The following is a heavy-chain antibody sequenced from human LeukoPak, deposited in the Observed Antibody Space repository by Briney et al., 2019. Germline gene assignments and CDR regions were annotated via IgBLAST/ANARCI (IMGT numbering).Heavy chain of an antibody. J-gene: IGHJ4*02. Sequence: GESLKISCKGSGYTFTNYWIGWVRQMPGKGLEWMGIIYPADSDTRYSPSFQGQVTISADKSISTAYLQWSSLKASDTAIYYCACRSRYSIGWSFDYWGQGTLVTVSS. CDR1: GYTFTNYW. V-gene: IGHV5-51*01. D-gene: IGHD6-19*01. CDR2: IYPADSDT. CDR3: ACRSRYSIGWSFDY.